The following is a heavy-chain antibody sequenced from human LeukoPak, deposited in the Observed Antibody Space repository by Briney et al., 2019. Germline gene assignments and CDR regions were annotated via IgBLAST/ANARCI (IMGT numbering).Heavy chain of an antibody. CDR3: ARSTVPIDY. J-gene: IGHJ4*02. CDR2: TYYRSKWYT. D-gene: IGHD1-1*01. V-gene: IGHV6-1*01. CDR1: GDSVSGNSAA. Sequence: SQTLSLTCAISGDSVSGNSAAWNWIRHSPSRGLEWLGRTYYRSKWYTYYAVSVKSRISINRDTSKNQISLQLNSVTPEDTAVYYCARSTVPIDYWGQGTLVTVSS.